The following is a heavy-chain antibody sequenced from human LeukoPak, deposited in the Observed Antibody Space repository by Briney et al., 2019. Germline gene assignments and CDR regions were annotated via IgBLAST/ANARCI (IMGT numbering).Heavy chain of an antibody. V-gene: IGHV3-33*01. Sequence: GRSLRLSCAASGFTFSSYGMHWVRQAPGKGLEWVAVIWYDGSNKYYADSVKGRFTISRDNSKNTLYLQMNSLRAEDTAVYYRARENGDSSSTSCYMDYYYYYMDVWGKGTTVTVSS. CDR1: GFTFSSYG. CDR3: ARENGDSSSTSCYMDYYYYYMDV. D-gene: IGHD2-2*02. CDR2: IWYDGSNK. J-gene: IGHJ6*03.